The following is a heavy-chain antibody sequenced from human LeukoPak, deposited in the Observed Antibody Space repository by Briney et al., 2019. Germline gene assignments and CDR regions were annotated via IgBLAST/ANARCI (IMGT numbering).Heavy chain of an antibody. D-gene: IGHD6-19*01. CDR1: GFDFSTYS. V-gene: IGHV3-48*04. J-gene: IGHJ4*02. Sequence: AGGSLRLSCAASGFDFSTYSIDWVRQAPGKGLEWVSYISSSSSNIYHADSVKCRFTISRDNAKNSLHLQMNSLRAEDTAVYYCARVGRSGWTVDYWGQGTLVTVSS. CDR3: ARVGRSGWTVDY. CDR2: ISSSSSNI.